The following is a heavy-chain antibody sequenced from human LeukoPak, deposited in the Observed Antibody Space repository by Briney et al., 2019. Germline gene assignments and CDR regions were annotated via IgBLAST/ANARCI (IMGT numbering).Heavy chain of an antibody. J-gene: IGHJ5*02. Sequence: SETLSLTCSVSGDSFSNYYWTWIRHPPGKGLEWIGYVYYSGSTNYNPSLKTRLHLSVDTSKNRFSLKLSSVTAADTAVYYCARGGSGYALNWFDPWGQGTLVTVCS. CDR3: ARGGSGYALNWFDP. D-gene: IGHD5-12*01. CDR1: GDSFSNYY. CDR2: VYYSGST. V-gene: IGHV4-59*08.